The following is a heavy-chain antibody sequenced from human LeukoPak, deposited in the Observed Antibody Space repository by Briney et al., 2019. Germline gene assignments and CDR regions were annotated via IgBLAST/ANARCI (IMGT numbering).Heavy chain of an antibody. Sequence: SETLSLTCTVFGSSLNSVYSWGWIRQPPGKGLEWTGRIYHNGNTYYNSSLKSRVTISVHTSENQFSLKLSSVTAADTAVYYCAGYKTYCDSSGNPFDYWGQGTLVTVSS. D-gene: IGHD3-22*01. V-gene: IGHV4-38-2*02. J-gene: IGHJ4*02. CDR3: AGYKTYCDSSGNPFDY. CDR2: IYHNGNT. CDR1: GSSLNSVYS.